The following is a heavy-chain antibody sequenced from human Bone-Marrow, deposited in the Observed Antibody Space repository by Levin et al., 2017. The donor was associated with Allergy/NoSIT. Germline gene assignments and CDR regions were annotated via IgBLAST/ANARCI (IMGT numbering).Heavy chain of an antibody. CDR3: TRDTFGGDDY. D-gene: IGHD3-16*01. CDR2: INSDGSTI. Sequence: GESLKISCAASGFIFSTYWMHWVRQGPGKGLVWVSRINSDGSTIDYADSVKGRFTISRDNAKNTLYLQMNSLRAEDTAVYYCTRDTFGGDDYWGQGTLVTVSP. CDR1: GFIFSTYW. V-gene: IGHV3-74*01. J-gene: IGHJ4*02.